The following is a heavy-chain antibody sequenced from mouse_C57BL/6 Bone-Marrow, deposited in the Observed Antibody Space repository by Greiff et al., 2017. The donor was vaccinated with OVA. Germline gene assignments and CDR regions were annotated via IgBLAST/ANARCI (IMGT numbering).Heavy chain of an antibody. CDR1: GYTFTSYW. J-gene: IGHJ3*01. CDR3: ARHYSNYLAY. V-gene: IGHV1-64*01. CDR2: IHPNSGST. Sequence: VKLQQPGAELVKPGASVKLSCKASGYTFTSYWMHWVKQRPGQGLEWIGMIHPNSGSTNYNEKFKSKATLTVDKSSSTAYMQLSSLTSEDSAVYYCARHYSNYLAYWGQGTLVTVSA. D-gene: IGHD2-5*01.